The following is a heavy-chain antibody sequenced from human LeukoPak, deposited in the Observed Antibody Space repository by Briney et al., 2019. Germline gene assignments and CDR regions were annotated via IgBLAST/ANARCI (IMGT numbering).Heavy chain of an antibody. D-gene: IGHD2-2*01. J-gene: IGHJ3*02. Sequence: PGGSLRLSCAASGFTFSSYAMSWVRQAPGKGLEWVSAISGSGGSTYYADSVKGRFTISRDNSKNTLYLQMNSLRAEDTALYHCARDCSSTSCYGAFDIWGQGTMVTVSS. CDR1: GFTFSSYA. CDR2: ISGSGGST. V-gene: IGHV3-23*01. CDR3: ARDCSSTSCYGAFDI.